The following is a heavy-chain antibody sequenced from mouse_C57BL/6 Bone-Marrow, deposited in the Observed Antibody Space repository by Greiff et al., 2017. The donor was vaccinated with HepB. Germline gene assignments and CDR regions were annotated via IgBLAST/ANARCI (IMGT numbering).Heavy chain of an antibody. Sequence: VQLQQSGPVLVKPGASVKMSCKASGYTFTDYYMNWVKQSHGKSLEWIGVINPYNGGTSYNQKFKGKATLTVDKSSSTAYMELNSLTSEDSAVYYCARGYYGMRWYFDVWGTGTTVTVSS. V-gene: IGHV1-19*01. CDR1: GYTFTDYY. CDR3: ARGYYGMRWYFDV. D-gene: IGHD1-1*01. J-gene: IGHJ1*03. CDR2: INPYNGGT.